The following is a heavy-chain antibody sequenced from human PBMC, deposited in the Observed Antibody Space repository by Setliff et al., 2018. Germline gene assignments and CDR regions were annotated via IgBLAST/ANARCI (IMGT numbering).Heavy chain of an antibody. D-gene: IGHD2-2*01. V-gene: IGHV1-18*01. J-gene: IGHJ4*02. Sequence: ASVKVSCKASGYTFSDYGITWVRQAPGQGLEWMGWISAYSGKAYYAQKLQDRATMTTDTSTGTVYLELRSLRSDDTAVYYCSRLVRYCTTTSCQRLSGDEYWGQGTLVTVSS. CDR1: GYTFSDYG. CDR3: SRLVRYCTTTSCQRLSGDEY. CDR2: ISAYSGKA.